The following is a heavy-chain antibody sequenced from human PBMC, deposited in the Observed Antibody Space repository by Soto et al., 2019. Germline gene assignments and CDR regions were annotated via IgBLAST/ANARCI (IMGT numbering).Heavy chain of an antibody. J-gene: IGHJ4*02. CDR2: IIKDGSEK. Sequence: GGSLRLSCVASGFTFSNYLMTWVRQAPGKGLEWVANIIKDGSEKSYGDSVKGRFTISRDNAKNSLYLEMNSLRVEDTAVYYCTRDWGGLGYWGPGTLVTVSS. D-gene: IGHD3-10*01. CDR3: TRDWGGLGY. CDR1: GFTFSNYL. V-gene: IGHV3-7*03.